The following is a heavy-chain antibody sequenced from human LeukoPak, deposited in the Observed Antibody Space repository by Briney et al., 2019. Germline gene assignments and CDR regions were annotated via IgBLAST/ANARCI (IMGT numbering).Heavy chain of an antibody. D-gene: IGHD3-3*01. J-gene: IGHJ3*02. Sequence: GGSLRLSCAASGFTFSSYWMSWVRQAPGKGLGWVANIKQDGSEKYYVDSVKGRFTISRDNAKNSLYLQMNSLRAEDTAVYYCARTYDFGRGPPGDAFDNWGPGTLVTVSS. CDR3: ARTYDFGRGPPGDAFDN. CDR2: IKQDGSEK. CDR1: GFTFSSYW. V-gene: IGHV3-7*01.